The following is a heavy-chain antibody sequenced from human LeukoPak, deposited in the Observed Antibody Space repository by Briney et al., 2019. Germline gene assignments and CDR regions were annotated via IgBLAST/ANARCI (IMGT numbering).Heavy chain of an antibody. D-gene: IGHD2-15*01. CDR2: ISYDGSNK. CDR3: AKDLLRYCSGGSCSSFDY. CDR1: GFTFSSYG. Sequence: GGSLRLSCAASGFTFSSYGMHWVRQAPGKGLEWVAVISYDGSNKYYADSVKGRFTISRDDSKNTLYLQMNSLRAEDTAVYYCAKDLLRYCSGGSCSSFDYWGQGTLVTVSS. J-gene: IGHJ4*02. V-gene: IGHV3-30*18.